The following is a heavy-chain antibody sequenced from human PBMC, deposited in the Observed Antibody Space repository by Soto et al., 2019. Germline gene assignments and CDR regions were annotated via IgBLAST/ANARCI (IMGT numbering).Heavy chain of an antibody. CDR3: ATHGRKELWAEGLNAMDV. CDR2: ISAYNGQT. Sequence: QVQLVQSGPEVKKPGASVNVSCKASAYSYTSYGISWVRQAPGQGLEWMGWISAYNGQTNYAQKFRGRVTFTADASTSTAFMQLRILRSDDTAMYYCATHGRKELWAEGLNAMDVWGQGTTVTV. V-gene: IGHV1-18*01. D-gene: IGHD3-16*01. J-gene: IGHJ6*02. CDR1: AYSYTSYG.